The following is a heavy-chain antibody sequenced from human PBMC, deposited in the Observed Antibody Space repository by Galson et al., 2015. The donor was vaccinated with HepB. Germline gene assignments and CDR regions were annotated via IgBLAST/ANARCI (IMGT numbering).Heavy chain of an antibody. J-gene: IGHJ4*02. Sequence: SVKVSCKASGYTFTSYAMHWVRQAPGQRLEWMGWINAGNGNTKYSQKFQGRVTVTRDTSASTAYMELSSLRSEDTAVYYCARAVAVAGTFDYWGQGTLVTVSS. V-gene: IGHV1-3*01. CDR1: GYTFTSYA. D-gene: IGHD6-19*01. CDR3: ARAVAVAGTFDY. CDR2: INAGNGNT.